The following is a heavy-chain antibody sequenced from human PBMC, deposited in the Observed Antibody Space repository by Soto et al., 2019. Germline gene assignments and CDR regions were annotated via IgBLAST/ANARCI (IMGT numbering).Heavy chain of an antibody. CDR2: IVVGSGNT. CDR1: GFTFTSSA. CDR3: AAVSYYYGSGRYHWYFYL. J-gene: IGHJ2*01. D-gene: IGHD3-10*01. Sequence: ASVKVSCKASGFTFTSSAVQWVRQARGQRLEWIGWIVVGSGNTNYAQKFQERVTITRDMSTSTAYMELSSLRSEDTAVYYCAAVSYYYGSGRYHWYFYLWGRGTLVTVSS. V-gene: IGHV1-58*01.